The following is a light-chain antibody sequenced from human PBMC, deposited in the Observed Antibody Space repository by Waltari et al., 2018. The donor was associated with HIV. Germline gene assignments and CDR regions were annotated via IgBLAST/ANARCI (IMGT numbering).Light chain of an antibody. J-gene: IGKJ2*01. Sequence: DIQMTQSPSSLSASVGDRVTITCQASQDIRNYLNWYQQKPGKAPKLLIYDASNLETGVPSRFSGSGSGTDFTFTISSLQPEDIATYYCLQYNNLPPYTFGQGTKL. CDR3: LQYNNLPPYT. CDR1: QDIRNY. CDR2: DAS. V-gene: IGKV1-33*01.